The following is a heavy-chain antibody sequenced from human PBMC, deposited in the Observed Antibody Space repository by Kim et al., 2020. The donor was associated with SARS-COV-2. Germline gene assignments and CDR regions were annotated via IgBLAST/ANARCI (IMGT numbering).Heavy chain of an antibody. CDR2: ISTEHGNT. Sequence: ASVKVSCKTSGYDFKSNGINWVRQAPGQGLEWMGWISTEHGNTNYARNLPDRVTLSTDTSTNTAYLELRSLTSDDTAVYYCTVARGSFCHWGQGPLVTVS. CDR3: TVARGSFCH. D-gene: IGHD3-3*01. CDR1: GYDFKSNG. J-gene: IGHJ4*02. V-gene: IGHV1-18*01.